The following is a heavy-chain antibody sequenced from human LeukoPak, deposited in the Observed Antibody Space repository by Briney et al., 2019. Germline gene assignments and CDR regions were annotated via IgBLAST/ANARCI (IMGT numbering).Heavy chain of an antibody. V-gene: IGHV3-23*01. CDR1: GFTFSSYA. Sequence: GGSLRLSCAASGFTFSSYAMSWVRQAPGKGLEWVSAISGSGGSTYYADSVKGRFTISRDNSKNTLYLQMNSLRAEDTAVYYCAKDFSITMIVVVSNFDYWGQGTLVTVSS. D-gene: IGHD3-22*01. J-gene: IGHJ4*02. CDR3: AKDFSITMIVVVSNFDY. CDR2: ISGSGGST.